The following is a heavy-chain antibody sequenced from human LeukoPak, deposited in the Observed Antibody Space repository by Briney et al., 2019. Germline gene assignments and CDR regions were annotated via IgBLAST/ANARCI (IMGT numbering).Heavy chain of an antibody. V-gene: IGHV4-39*01. D-gene: IGHD3-16*02. CDR3: ARQRSYYDYVWGSYRPSWFDY. Sequence: PSETLSLTCTVSGGSISSSSYYWGWIRQPPGEGLEWIGSIYYSGSTYYNPSLKSRGTISVDTSKNQFSLKLSSVTAADTAVYYCARQRSYYDYVWGSYRPSWFDYWGQGTPVTVSS. CDR1: GGSISSSSYY. J-gene: IGHJ4*02. CDR2: IYYSGST.